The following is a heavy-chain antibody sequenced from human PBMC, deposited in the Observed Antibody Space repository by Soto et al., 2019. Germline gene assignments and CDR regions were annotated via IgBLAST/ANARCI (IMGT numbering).Heavy chain of an antibody. CDR2: ISGSGGST. Sequence: GGSLRLSCAASGFTFSSYAMSWVRQAPGKGLEWVSAISGSGGSTYYADSVKGRFTISRDNSKNTLYLQMNSLRAEDTAVYYCANFSLPGSCTGPDFYLDPGGKEPLVTVPS. V-gene: IGHV3-23*01. D-gene: IGHD2-8*01. J-gene: IGHJ5*02. CDR1: GFTFSSYA. CDR3: ANFSLPGSCTGPDFYLDP.